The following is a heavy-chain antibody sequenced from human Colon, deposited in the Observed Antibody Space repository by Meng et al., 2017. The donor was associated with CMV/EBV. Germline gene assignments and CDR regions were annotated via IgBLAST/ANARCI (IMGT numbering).Heavy chain of an antibody. D-gene: IGHD5-18*01. V-gene: IGHV1-58*01. CDR2: TVVGSGQT. CDR3: ATDQCSRIQICDAFDI. CDR1: GFPLSSAV. Sequence: SVKVSCKASGFPLSSAVVQWVRQARGQPLEWIGWTVVGSGQTSYAHNFQERVTITRDMPTNSVNMELSSLRSEDTAVYYCATDQCSRIQICDAFDIWGLGTKVTVSS. J-gene: IGHJ3*02.